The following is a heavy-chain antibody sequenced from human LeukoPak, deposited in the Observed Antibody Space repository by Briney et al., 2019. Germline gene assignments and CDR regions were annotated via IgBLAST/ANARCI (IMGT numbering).Heavy chain of an antibody. CDR1: GGSMSSSNW. J-gene: IGHJ5*02. D-gene: IGHD2-2*01. CDR2: IYHSEST. Sequence: PSETLSLTCTVSGGSMSSSNWWSWVRQPPGKGLEWIGEIYHSESTNYNPSLKSRVTISVDKSRNQFSLKLSSVTAADTAVYYCARSEDYASNWYGNWGQGTLVTVSS. V-gene: IGHV4-4*02. CDR3: ARSEDYASNWYGN.